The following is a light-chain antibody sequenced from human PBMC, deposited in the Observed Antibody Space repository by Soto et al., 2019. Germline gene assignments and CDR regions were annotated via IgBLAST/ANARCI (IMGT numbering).Light chain of an antibody. J-gene: IGKJ1*01. CDR3: QQYRT. CDR2: KAS. CDR1: RRTSRR. Sequence: DIQMPQSPSTLSASIRDRVITTCRASRRTSRRLAGNQQKPGRAPNLLIYKASTVESGGPSRFSGSGSGTEFTLTISSLQPDDFATYYCQQYRTFGQGTKVDIK. V-gene: IGKV1-5*03.